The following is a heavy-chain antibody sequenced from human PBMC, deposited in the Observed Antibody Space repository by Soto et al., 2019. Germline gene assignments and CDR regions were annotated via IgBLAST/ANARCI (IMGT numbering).Heavy chain of an antibody. CDR2: ISYDGSNK. D-gene: IGHD3-22*01. CDR3: AKGRGGYYDSSGYASFDY. V-gene: IGHV3-30*18. CDR1: GFTFSSYG. J-gene: IGHJ4*02. Sequence: SLRLSCAASGFTFSSYGMRWVRQAPGKGLEWVAVISYDGSNKYYADSVKGRFTISRDNSKNTLYLQMNSLRAEDTAVYYCAKGRGGYYDSSGYASFDYWGQGTLVTVSS.